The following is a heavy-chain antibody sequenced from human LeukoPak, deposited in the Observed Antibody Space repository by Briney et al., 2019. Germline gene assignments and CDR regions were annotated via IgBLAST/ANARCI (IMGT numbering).Heavy chain of an antibody. CDR1: GFTFSNAW. CDR2: IKSKTDGGTT. J-gene: IGHJ6*03. CDR3: TIKLRAPARDSGYDYYVPNYYYYYYMDV. D-gene: IGHD5-12*01. V-gene: IGHV3-15*01. Sequence: GGSLRLSCAASGFTFSNAWMSWVRQAPGKGLEWVGRIKSKTDGGTTDYAAPVKGRFTISRDDSKNTLYLQMNSLKTEDTAVYYRTIKLRAPARDSGYDYYVPNYYYYYYMDVWGKGTTVTVSS.